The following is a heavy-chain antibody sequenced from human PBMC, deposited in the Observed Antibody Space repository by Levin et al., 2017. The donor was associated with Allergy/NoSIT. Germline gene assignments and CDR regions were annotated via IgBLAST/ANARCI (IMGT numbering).Heavy chain of an antibody. D-gene: IGHD5-18*01. CDR1: GFTFSSYA. J-gene: IGHJ4*02. CDR3: ARDRALVSITSDY. CDR2: ISYDGSNK. V-gene: IGHV3-30-3*01. Sequence: GGSLRLSCAASGFTFSSYAMHWVRQAPGKGLEWVAVISYDGSNKYYADSVKGRFTISRDNSKNTLYLQMNSLRAEDTAVYYCARDRALVSITSDYWGQGTLVTVSS.